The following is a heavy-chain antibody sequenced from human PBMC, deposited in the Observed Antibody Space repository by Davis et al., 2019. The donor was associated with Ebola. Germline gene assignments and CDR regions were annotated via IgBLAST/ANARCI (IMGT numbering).Heavy chain of an antibody. J-gene: IGHJ6*02. D-gene: IGHD5-18*01. Sequence: ASVQVSCKASGYTFTSYAISWVRQAPGQGLEWMGWISAYNGNTNYAQKLQGRVTMTTDTSTSTAYMELRGLRSDDTAVYYCARGQLWFSYYYGMDVWGQGTTVTVSS. V-gene: IGHV1-18*01. CDR2: ISAYNGNT. CDR1: GYTFTSYA. CDR3: ARGQLWFSYYYGMDV.